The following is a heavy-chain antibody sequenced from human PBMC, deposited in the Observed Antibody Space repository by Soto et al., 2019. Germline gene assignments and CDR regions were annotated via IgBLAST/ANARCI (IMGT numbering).Heavy chain of an antibody. D-gene: IGHD2-2*01. Sequence: QVQLVQSGAEVKEPGASVRVSCKASGYTFTSYDINWVRQATGQGLEWMGWMNPECRNTGYAQKFQFRVTMTRDPSISTAYMELTSLRSEDTAVYYCARFVRHQLPTIDFWGQGTLVTVSS. J-gene: IGHJ4*02. CDR1: GYTFTSYD. V-gene: IGHV1-8*01. CDR3: ARFVRHQLPTIDF. CDR2: MNPECRNT.